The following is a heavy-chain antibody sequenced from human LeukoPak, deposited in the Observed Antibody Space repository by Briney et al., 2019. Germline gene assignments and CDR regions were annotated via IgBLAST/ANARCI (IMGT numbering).Heavy chain of an antibody. CDR3: ARGAGSGSWYPFDY. CDR1: GYTFTNYA. D-gene: IGHD6-13*01. CDR2: ISAYDGST. J-gene: IGHJ4*02. V-gene: IGHV1-18*01. Sequence: ASVKVSCKASGYTFTNYAITWVRQAPGQGLEWMGWISAYDGSTNYAQKFQGRVTMTTDPSTSTAYMELRSLRSDDTALYYCARGAGSGSWYPFDYWGQGTLVTVSS.